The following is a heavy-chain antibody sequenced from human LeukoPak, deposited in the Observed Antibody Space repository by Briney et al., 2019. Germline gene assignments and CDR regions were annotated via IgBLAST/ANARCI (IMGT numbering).Heavy chain of an antibody. J-gene: IGHJ4*02. CDR2: IYYTGST. CDR3: ATLDKSGDNYLDY. D-gene: IGHD5-24*01. V-gene: IGHV4-59*01. Sequence: SETLSLTCTVSGGSIRSYYWNWIRQPPGKGLEWIGYIYYTGSTNYNPSLNSRVTISVDTSNNQFSLKLSSVTAADTAVYYCATLDKSGDNYLDYWGQGTLVTVSS. CDR1: GGSIRSYY.